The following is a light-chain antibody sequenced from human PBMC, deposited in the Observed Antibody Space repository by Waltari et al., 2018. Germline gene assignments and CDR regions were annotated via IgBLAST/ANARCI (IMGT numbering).Light chain of an antibody. Sequence: QSVLTQPPSASGTPGQRVTISCSGSSSDIGSTYVNWFQQLPGMAPQLLTYNFNQRPAGGPVRFSGSKSGTSASLAISWLRTEDEADYCAAWDDTLSGPGVFGGGANLAVL. CDR3: AAWDDTLSGPGV. CDR1: SSDIGSTY. CDR2: NFN. V-gene: IGLV1-47*01. J-gene: IGLJ3*02.